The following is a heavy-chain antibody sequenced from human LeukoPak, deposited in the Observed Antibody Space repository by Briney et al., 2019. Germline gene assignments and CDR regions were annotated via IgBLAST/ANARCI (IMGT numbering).Heavy chain of an antibody. D-gene: IGHD3-10*01. CDR3: ARYGSGSTWFDP. Sequence: SETLSLTCTVSGGSITSDNYQWSWVRQPPGRGRGWIGYINDSGSTYYNPSLKSRVTISVDTSKSHFSLNLSSVTAADTAVYYCARYGSGSTWFDPWGQGTLVTVSS. CDR2: INDSGST. J-gene: IGHJ5*02. CDR1: GGSITSDNYQ. V-gene: IGHV4-30-4*01.